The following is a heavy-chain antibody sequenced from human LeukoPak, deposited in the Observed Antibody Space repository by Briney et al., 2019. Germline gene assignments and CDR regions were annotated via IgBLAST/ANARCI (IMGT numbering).Heavy chain of an antibody. CDR2: ISGSDSST. Sequence: HTGGSLRLSCAASGFTFSSSAMSWVRQAPGKGLEWVSTISGSDSSTYYADSVKGRFTISRDNSKNTLYLQMNSLRAEDTAVYYCAELGITMIGGVWGKGTTVTISS. CDR3: AELGITMIGGV. D-gene: IGHD3-10*02. CDR1: GFTFSSSA. J-gene: IGHJ6*04. V-gene: IGHV3-23*01.